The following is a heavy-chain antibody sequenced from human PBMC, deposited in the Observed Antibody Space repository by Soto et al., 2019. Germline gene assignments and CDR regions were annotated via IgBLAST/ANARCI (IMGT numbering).Heavy chain of an antibody. CDR1: GGSISSYY. J-gene: IGHJ4*02. CDR3: ARALSTLTFVGDFNC. CDR2: IYYSGST. V-gene: IGHV4-59*01. D-gene: IGHD4-17*01. Sequence: QVQLQESGPGLVKPSETLSLTCTVSGGSISSYYWSWIRQPPGKGLEWIGYIYYSGSTNYNPSLKSRVPISVDTSKDQSSLKLSSVTAADTAVYYCARALSTLTFVGDFNCWGQGTLVTVSS.